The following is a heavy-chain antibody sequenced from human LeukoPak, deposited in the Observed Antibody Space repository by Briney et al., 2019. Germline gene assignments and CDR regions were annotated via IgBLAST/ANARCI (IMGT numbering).Heavy chain of an antibody. CDR3: AKDLFEYSSSGAFDY. D-gene: IGHD6-6*01. J-gene: IGHJ4*02. CDR1: GFTFSSYG. Sequence: PGGSLRLSCAASGFTFSSYGMHWVRQAPGKGLEWVAFIRYDGSNKYYADSVKGRFTISRDNSKNTLYLQMNSLRAEDTAVYYCAKDLFEYSSSGAFDYWGQGTLVTVSS. CDR2: IRYDGSNK. V-gene: IGHV3-30*02.